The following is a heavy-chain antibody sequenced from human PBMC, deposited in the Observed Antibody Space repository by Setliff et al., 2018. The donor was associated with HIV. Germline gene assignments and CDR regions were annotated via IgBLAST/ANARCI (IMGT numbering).Heavy chain of an antibody. Sequence: PGGSLRLSCAASGFTFSDYYMSWIRQAPGKGLEWVAFIRYNGGNKDYADSVQGRFIISRDNPKNTLYLQMNSLRVEDTAVYYCLRDSSGYHEAFDIWGQGTMVTVSS. CDR2: IRYNGGNK. J-gene: IGHJ3*02. CDR3: LRDSSGYHEAFDI. V-gene: IGHV3-30*02. CDR1: GFTFSDYY. D-gene: IGHD3-22*01.